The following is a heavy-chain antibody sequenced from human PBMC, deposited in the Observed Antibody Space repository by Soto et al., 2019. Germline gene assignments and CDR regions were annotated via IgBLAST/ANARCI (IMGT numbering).Heavy chain of an antibody. CDR2: IYYSGST. CDR3: ARAERGIKYYDILTADWFDP. Sequence: SETLSLTCTVSGGSISSDSYYWSWIRQPPGKGLEWIGYIYYSGSTNYNPSLKSRVTISVDTSKNQFSLKLSSVTAADTAVYYCARAERGIKYYDILTADWFDPWGQGTLVTVSS. V-gene: IGHV4-61*01. D-gene: IGHD3-9*01. CDR1: GGSISSDSYY. J-gene: IGHJ5*02.